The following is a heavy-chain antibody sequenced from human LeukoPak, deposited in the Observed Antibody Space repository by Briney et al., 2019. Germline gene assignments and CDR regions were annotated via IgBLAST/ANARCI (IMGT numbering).Heavy chain of an antibody. D-gene: IGHD5-12*01. CDR2: INHSGST. Sequence: PSETLSLTCAVYGGSFSGYYWSWIRQPPGKGLEWIGEINHSGSTNYNPSLKSRVTISVDTSKNQFSLKLSSVTAADTAVYYCARDQSGYDYDGSVRFDPWGQGTLVTVSS. J-gene: IGHJ5*02. CDR1: GGSFSGYY. CDR3: ARDQSGYDYDGSVRFDP. V-gene: IGHV4-34*01.